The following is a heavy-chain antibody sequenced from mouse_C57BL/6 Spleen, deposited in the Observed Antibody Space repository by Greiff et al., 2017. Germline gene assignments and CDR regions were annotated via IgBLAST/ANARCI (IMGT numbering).Heavy chain of an antibody. V-gene: IGHV5-6*01. Sequence: EVNVVESGGDLVKPGGSLKLSCAASGFTFSSYGMSWVRQTPDKRLEWVATISSGGSYTYYPDSVKGRFTISRDNAKNTLYLQMSSLKSEDTAMYYCARLYYGSSYGYFDVWGTGTTVTVSS. CDR2: ISSGGSYT. CDR1: GFTFSSYG. J-gene: IGHJ1*03. CDR3: ARLYYGSSYGYFDV. D-gene: IGHD1-1*01.